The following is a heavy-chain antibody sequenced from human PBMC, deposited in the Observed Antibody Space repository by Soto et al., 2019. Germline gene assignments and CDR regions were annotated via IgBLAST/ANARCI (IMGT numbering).Heavy chain of an antibody. V-gene: IGHV3-23*01. CDR3: AKFMFRVTVTTNFGY. Sequence: PGGSLRLSCAASGFTFSSFAMSWVRQAPGEGLEWVSTINSGGSIYFADSVKGRFTISRDNSKNTLYLQMNSLRAEDTAVYYCAKFMFRVTVTTNFGYWGQGTLVTVSS. D-gene: IGHD4-17*01. CDR1: GFTFSSFA. J-gene: IGHJ4*02. CDR2: INSGGSI.